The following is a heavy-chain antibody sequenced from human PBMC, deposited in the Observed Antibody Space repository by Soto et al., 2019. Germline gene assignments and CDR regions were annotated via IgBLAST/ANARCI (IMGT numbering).Heavy chain of an antibody. CDR1: GYTFTSYA. Sequence: ASVKVSCKASGYTFTSYAMHWVRQAPGQRLEWMGWINAGNGNTKYSQKFQGRVTITRDTSASTAYMELSSLRSEDTAVYYCARERIDSSSWYYFDYWGQGTLVTVSS. V-gene: IGHV1-3*01. D-gene: IGHD6-13*01. CDR3: ARERIDSSSWYYFDY. CDR2: INAGNGNT. J-gene: IGHJ4*02.